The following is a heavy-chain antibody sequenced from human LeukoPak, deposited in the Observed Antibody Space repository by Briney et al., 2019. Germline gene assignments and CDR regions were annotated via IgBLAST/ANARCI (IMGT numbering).Heavy chain of an antibody. CDR2: IVVGSGNT. J-gene: IGHJ4*02. CDR1: GFTFSNSA. V-gene: IGHV1-58*01. D-gene: IGHD2/OR15-2a*01. Sequence: SVKVSCKASGFTFSNSAVQWVRQARGQRLEWIGWIVVGSGNTNYAQKFQERVTITRDMSTSTAYMELSSLRSEDTAVYYCAVDVIYESDWGQGTLVTASS. CDR3: AVDVIYESD.